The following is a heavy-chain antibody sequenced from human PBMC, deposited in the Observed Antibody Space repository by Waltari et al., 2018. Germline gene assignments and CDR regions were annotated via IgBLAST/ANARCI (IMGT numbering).Heavy chain of an antibody. J-gene: IGHJ4*02. V-gene: IGHV3-20*04. CDR2: INWYGCST. CDR3: ASGITGTTIQDY. D-gene: IGHD1-20*01. CDR1: GFTFDDYG. Sequence: EVQLVESGGGVVRPGGSLRLSCAASGFTFDDYGMRWVRQAPGKGLEWVPGINWYGCSTGYADSVKGRFTISRDNAKNSLYLQMNSLRAEDTALYYCASGITGTTIQDYWGQGTLVTVSS.